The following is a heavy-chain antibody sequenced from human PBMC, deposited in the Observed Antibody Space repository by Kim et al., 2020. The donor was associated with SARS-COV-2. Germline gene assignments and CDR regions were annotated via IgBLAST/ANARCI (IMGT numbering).Heavy chain of an antibody. CDR2: ISSSSSYI. Sequence: GGSLRLSCAASGFTFSSYSMNWVRQAPGKGLEWVLSISSSSSYIYYADSVKGRFTISRDNAKNSLYLQMNSLRAEDTAVYYCARNLASPPFDYWGQGTLVTVSS. V-gene: IGHV3-21*01. CDR3: ARNLASPPFDY. J-gene: IGHJ4*02. CDR1: GFTFSSYS.